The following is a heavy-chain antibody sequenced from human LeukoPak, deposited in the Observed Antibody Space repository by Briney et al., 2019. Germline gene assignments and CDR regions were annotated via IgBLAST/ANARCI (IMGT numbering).Heavy chain of an antibody. D-gene: IGHD6-13*01. CDR3: ARYSSSWYSIDY. CDR2: IWYDGSDK. V-gene: IGHV3-33*01. CDR1: GFTFSTYG. J-gene: IGHJ4*02. Sequence: PGRSLRLSCAASGFTFSTYGMYWVRQAPGKGLEWVAVIWYDGSDKYYADSVKGRFTISRDKSKNTLYLQMNSLRAEDTAVYYCARYSSSWYSIDYWGQGTLVTVSS.